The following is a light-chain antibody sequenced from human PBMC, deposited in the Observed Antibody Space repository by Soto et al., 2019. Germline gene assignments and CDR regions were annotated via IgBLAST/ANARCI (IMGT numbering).Light chain of an antibody. J-gene: IGKJ5*01. CDR1: QSSNNY. V-gene: IGKV1-33*01. CDR3: QQYENLPT. CDR2: DAS. Sequence: DIQMTQSPSSLSASVGDRVTIPCHASQSSNNYLNWYQQKPGRAPKLLSDDASNLEAGVPSRCRGSGSGTDFTFTISRLQPEDIATYYCQQYENLPTFGQGTRLEIK.